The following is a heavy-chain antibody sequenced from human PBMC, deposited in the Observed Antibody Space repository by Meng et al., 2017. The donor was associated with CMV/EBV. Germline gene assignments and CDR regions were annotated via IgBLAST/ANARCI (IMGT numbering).Heavy chain of an antibody. J-gene: IGHJ4*02. V-gene: IGHV5-51*01. Sequence: GESLKISCKGSGYSFTSYWIGWVRQTPGKGLEWMGIIYPGDSYTRYSPSFQGQVTISADKSISTAYLQWSSLKASDTATYYCARTNPSSSNYYFDYWGQGTLVTVSS. CDR1: GYSFTSYW. D-gene: IGHD4-11*01. CDR2: IYPGDSYT. CDR3: ARTNPSSSNYYFDY.